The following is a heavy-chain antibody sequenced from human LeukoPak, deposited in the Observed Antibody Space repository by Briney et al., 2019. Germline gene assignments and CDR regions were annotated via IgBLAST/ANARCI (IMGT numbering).Heavy chain of an antibody. V-gene: IGHV3-53*01. J-gene: IGHJ4*02. Sequence: GGSLRISCAASGFTVSSHYMSWVRQAPGKGLEWVSTIYGGGTTYYADSVKGRFTISRDNSKNTLYLQMNSLRAEDTAVYYCARANSWNRFDYWGQGTLVTVSS. CDR1: GFTVSSHY. D-gene: IGHD1-1*01. CDR3: ARANSWNRFDY. CDR2: IYGGGTT.